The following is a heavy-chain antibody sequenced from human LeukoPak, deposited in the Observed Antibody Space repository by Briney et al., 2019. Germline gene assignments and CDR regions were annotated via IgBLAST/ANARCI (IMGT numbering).Heavy chain of an antibody. D-gene: IGHD5-18*01. CDR3: AREVWGIQLWSRGYFFDC. Sequence: KPSETLSLTRAVYGESFSGYYWSWIRQPPGKGREWSGEINHSGSTKYNTSPKSRVTISVDTSKNQIPLKLSSVTAADTAVYYCAREVWGIQLWSRGYFFDCWGQGTLVTVPS. J-gene: IGHJ4*02. CDR1: GESFSGYY. V-gene: IGHV4-34*01. CDR2: INHSGST.